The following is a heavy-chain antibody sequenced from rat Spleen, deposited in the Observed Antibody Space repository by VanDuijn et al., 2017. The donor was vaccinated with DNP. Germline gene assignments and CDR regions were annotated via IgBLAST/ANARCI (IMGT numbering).Heavy chain of an antibody. V-gene: IGHV5-25*01. J-gene: IGHJ2*01. CDR2: IRTSGGST. CDR3: ATRTVSRTRFDY. Sequence: EVQLVESGGGLVQPGRSLKLSCAASGFTFSNSDMAWVRQAPTKGLEWVASIRTSGGSTYYRDSVKGRFTISRDNAKSTLYLQMDSLRSEDTATYYCATRTVSRTRFDYWGQGVMVTVSS. CDR1: GFTFSNSD. D-gene: IGHD3-8*01.